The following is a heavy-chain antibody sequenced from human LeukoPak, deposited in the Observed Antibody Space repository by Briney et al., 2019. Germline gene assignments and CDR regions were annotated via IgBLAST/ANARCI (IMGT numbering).Heavy chain of an antibody. CDR1: GGSISSSNW. CDR3: ASSPLQGSGSHSLGYYYGMDV. CDR2: IYYSGST. Sequence: PSETLSLTCAVSGGSISSSNWWSWVRQPPGKGLEWMGYIYYSGSTYYNPSLKSRVTISADLSKNQFSLNLTSVTAADTAVYYCASSPLQGSGSHSLGYYYGMDVWDNGTTVTVSA. V-gene: IGHV4-4*02. J-gene: IGHJ6*04. D-gene: IGHD3-10*01.